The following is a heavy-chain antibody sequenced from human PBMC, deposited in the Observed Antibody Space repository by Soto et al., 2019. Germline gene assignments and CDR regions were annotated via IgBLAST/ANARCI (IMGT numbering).Heavy chain of an antibody. CDR3: ARVPGL. CDR1: GGSISSGGYS. CDR2: IYHSGST. Sequence: QMQLQQSASGLVKPSQTLSLTCAVSGGSISSGGYSWSWIRQPPGKGLEWIGYIYHSGSTYYNPSLKSRVTISVDRSKNQFSLKLSSVTAADTAVYYCARVPGLWGRGTLVTVSS. V-gene: IGHV4-30-2*01. J-gene: IGHJ2*01.